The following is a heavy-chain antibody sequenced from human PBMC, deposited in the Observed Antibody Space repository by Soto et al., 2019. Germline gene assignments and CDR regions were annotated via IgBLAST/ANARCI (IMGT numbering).Heavy chain of an antibody. V-gene: IGHV4-31*03. CDR1: GGSISSGGYY. D-gene: IGHD3-10*01. CDR2: IYYSGST. Sequence: PSETLSLTCTVSGGSISSGGYYWSWIRQHPGKGLEWIGYIYYSGSTYYNPSLKSRVTISVDTSKNQFSLKLSSVTAADTAVYYCARDRGFGELEKRHDAFDIWGQGTMVTV. J-gene: IGHJ3*02. CDR3: ARDRGFGELEKRHDAFDI.